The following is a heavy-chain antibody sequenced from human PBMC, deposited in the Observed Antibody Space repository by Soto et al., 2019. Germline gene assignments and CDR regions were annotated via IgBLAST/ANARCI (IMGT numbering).Heavy chain of an antibody. J-gene: IGHJ3*02. CDR3: SRPPHRWRDAFDI. V-gene: IGHV5-51*01. Sequence: GESLKISCKASGYNFTTQWIGWVRQMPGKGLDWMGIIFLGDSVTRYSPSFQGRVTISADQSITTAYLQWNTLKASDTAIYYCSRPPHRWRDAFDIWGQGTMVTVSS. CDR2: IFLGDSVT. CDR1: GYNFTTQW.